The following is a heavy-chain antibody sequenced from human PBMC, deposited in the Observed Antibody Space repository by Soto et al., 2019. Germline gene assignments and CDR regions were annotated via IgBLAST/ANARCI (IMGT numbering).Heavy chain of an antibody. CDR3: ARDTESSSSWYYYYYYYMDV. Sequence: GGSLRLSCAASGFTFSSYSMNWVRQAPGKGLEWVSSISSSSSYIYYADSVKGRFTISRDNAKNSLYLQMNSLRAEDTAVYYCARDTESSSSWYYYYYYYMDVWGKGTTVTVSS. J-gene: IGHJ6*03. D-gene: IGHD6-13*01. CDR1: GFTFSSYS. V-gene: IGHV3-21*01. CDR2: ISSSSSYI.